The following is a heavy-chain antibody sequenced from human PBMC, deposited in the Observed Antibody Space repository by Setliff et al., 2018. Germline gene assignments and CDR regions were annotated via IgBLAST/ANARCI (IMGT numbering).Heavy chain of an antibody. CDR3: TRDQDYYGMGV. CDR2: ISTSSYP. Sequence: GGSLRLSCAASGFTFRSYTMNWVRQAPGKGLEWVSSISTSSYPYYADSVKGRFTISRDNAKTSVNLQMNSLRGEDTAVYHCTRDQDYYGMGVWGQGTTVTVSS. CDR1: GFTFRSYT. V-gene: IGHV3-21*01. J-gene: IGHJ6*02.